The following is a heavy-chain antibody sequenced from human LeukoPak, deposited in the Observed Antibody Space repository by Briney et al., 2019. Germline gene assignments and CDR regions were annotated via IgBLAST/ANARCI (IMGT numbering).Heavy chain of an antibody. D-gene: IGHD1-26*01. CDR1: GGTFSSYA. V-gene: IGHV1-69*04. CDR2: IIPILGIP. Sequence: SVKVSCKASGGTFSSYAISWVRQAPGQGREWMGRIIPILGIPNYAQKFQGTVTITADKSTSTAYMELSSLRSEDTAVYYCARDTTDYPLKTEWELPIDYWGQGTLVTVSS. CDR3: ARDTTDYPLKTEWELPIDY. J-gene: IGHJ4*02.